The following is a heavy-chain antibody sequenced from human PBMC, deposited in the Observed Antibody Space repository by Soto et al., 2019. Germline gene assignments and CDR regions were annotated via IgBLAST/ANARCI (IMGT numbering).Heavy chain of an antibody. V-gene: IGHV3-15*01. J-gene: IGHJ5*02. D-gene: IGHD3-3*01. CDR2: VKSKTDGGTA. CDR1: GFTFSNVW. Sequence: VQLVESGGGLVKPGGSLRLSCAASGFTFSNVWMSWVRQAPGKGLEWVGRVKSKTDGGTADYTAPVKGRFIISRDDSKNTQYLQMNSLKTEDTAVYYCTTDSPFYDFWSAFSFASWGQGTLVTVSS. CDR3: TTDSPFYDFWSAFSFAS.